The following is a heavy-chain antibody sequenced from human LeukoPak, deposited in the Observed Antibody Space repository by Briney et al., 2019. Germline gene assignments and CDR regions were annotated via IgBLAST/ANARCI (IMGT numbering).Heavy chain of an antibody. Sequence: GESLKISCKGSGYTFTSYDINWVRQATGQGLEWMGWMNPNSGNTGYAQKFQGRVTMTRNTSISTAYMELSSLRSEDTAVYYCARSGVEMATIPDYWGQGTLVTVSS. CDR2: MNPNSGNT. CDR3: ARSGVEMATIPDY. D-gene: IGHD5-24*01. J-gene: IGHJ4*02. V-gene: IGHV1-8*01. CDR1: GYTFTSYD.